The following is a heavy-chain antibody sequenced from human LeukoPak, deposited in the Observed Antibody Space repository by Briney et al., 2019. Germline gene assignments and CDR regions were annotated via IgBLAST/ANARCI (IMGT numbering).Heavy chain of an antibody. CDR1: GFTFSSYW. Sequence: GGSLTLSCAASGFTFSSYWMHWARQAPGKGRGWVSRINSDGSSTSYADSVKGRFTISRDNAKNTLYLQMNSLRAEDTAVYYCAREEDGDYSGGGNDAFDIWGQGTMVTVSS. CDR2: INSDGSST. V-gene: IGHV3-74*01. D-gene: IGHD4-17*01. J-gene: IGHJ3*02. CDR3: AREEDGDYSGGGNDAFDI.